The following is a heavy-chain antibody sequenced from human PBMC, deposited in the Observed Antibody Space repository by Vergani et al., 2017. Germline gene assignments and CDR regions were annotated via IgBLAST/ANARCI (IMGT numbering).Heavy chain of an antibody. D-gene: IGHD6-6*01. CDR2: IKSKTDGGTA. CDR3: TKVFLLPDRLDFFDY. CDR1: GFTFNNAW. V-gene: IGHV3-15*01. Sequence: EVQLVESGGGLVQPGGSLRLSCAASGFTFNNAWMSWVRQAPGKGLEWVGRIKSKTDGGTADYAAPVEGRFTISRDDSKNTLYLQMNSLKTEDTAVYYCTKVFLLPDRLDFFDYWGQGILVTVSS. J-gene: IGHJ4*02.